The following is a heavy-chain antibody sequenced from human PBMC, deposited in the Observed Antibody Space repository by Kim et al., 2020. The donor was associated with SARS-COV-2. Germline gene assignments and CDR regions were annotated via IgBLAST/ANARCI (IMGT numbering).Heavy chain of an antibody. CDR3: ARGCSSTSCQSDAFDI. V-gene: IGHV4-39*07. Sequence: SETLSLTCTVSGGSISSSSYYWGWIRQPPGKGLEWIGSIYYSGSTYYNPSLKSRVTISVDTSKNQFSLKLSSVTAADTAVYYCARGCSSTSCQSDAFDIWGQGTMVTVSS. CDR2: IYYSGST. D-gene: IGHD2-2*01. CDR1: GGSISSSSYY. J-gene: IGHJ3*02.